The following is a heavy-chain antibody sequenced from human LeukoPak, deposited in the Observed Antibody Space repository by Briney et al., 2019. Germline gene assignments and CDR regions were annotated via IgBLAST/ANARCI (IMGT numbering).Heavy chain of an antibody. D-gene: IGHD3-10*01. CDR2: IYYSGST. Sequence: RPSETLSLTCAVYGGSLSAYYWGWIRQPPGKGLEWIGSIYYSGSTYYNPSLKSRVTISVDTSKNQFSLKLSSVTAADTAVYYCARHHYYYGSTRYNWFDPWGQGTLVTVSS. CDR1: GGSLSAYY. J-gene: IGHJ5*02. CDR3: ARHHYYYGSTRYNWFDP. V-gene: IGHV4-39*01.